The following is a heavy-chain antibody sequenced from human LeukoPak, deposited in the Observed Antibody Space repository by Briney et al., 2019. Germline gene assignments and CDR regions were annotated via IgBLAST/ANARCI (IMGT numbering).Heavy chain of an antibody. Sequence: PGGSLRLSCSASGFTFSSYSMNWVRQAPGKGLEWVSSISSSSYIYYADSVKGRFTISRDNAKNSLYLQMNSLRAEDTAVYYCARSGYSSSFDYWGQGTLVTVSS. CDR2: ISSSSYI. J-gene: IGHJ4*02. CDR1: GFTFSSYS. D-gene: IGHD6-13*01. V-gene: IGHV3-21*01. CDR3: ARSGYSSSFDY.